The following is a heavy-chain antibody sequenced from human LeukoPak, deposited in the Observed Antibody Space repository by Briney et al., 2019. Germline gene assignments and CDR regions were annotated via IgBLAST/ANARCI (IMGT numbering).Heavy chain of an antibody. Sequence: GASVKVSCKASGYTFTMYYIHWVRQAPGQGLEWMGMINPSDGATTYAQRFQGRVTMTRDMSTTTVYMDLRSLRSADTAVYFWAREQRGGLRGKLGGLFASYYTYYYMDVWGRGTTVTVSS. CDR3: AREQRGGLRGKLGGLFASYYTYYYMDV. CDR1: GYTFTMYY. D-gene: IGHD3-16*01. J-gene: IGHJ6*03. V-gene: IGHV1-46*01. CDR2: INPSDGAT.